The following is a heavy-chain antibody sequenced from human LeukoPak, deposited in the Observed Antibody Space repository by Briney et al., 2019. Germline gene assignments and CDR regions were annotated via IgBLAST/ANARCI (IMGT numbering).Heavy chain of an antibody. CDR1: GGSISPYY. J-gene: IGHJ4*02. D-gene: IGHD5-12*01. V-gene: IGHV4-59*01. Sequence: SETLSLTCTVSGGSISPYYWSWIRQPPGKGLEWIGYIYYSGSTNYNPPLKSRVTISLDTSKNQFSLKLSSVTAADTAVYYCARSTWLLDTWGQGTLVTVSS. CDR3: ARSTWLLDT. CDR2: IYYSGST.